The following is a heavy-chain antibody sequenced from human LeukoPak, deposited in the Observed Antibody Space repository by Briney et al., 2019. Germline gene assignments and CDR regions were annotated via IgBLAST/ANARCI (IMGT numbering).Heavy chain of an antibody. CDR3: ARPSRAAAGTFDY. V-gene: IGHV4-38-2*01. J-gene: IGHJ4*02. D-gene: IGHD6-13*01. Sequence: SETLSLTCAVSGYSISSGYYWGWIRQPPGKGLEWIGSIYHSGSTYYNPSLKSRVTISVDTSKNQFSLKLSSVTAADTAVYYCARPSRAAAGTFDYWGQGTLVTVSS. CDR2: IYHSGST. CDR1: GYSISSGYY.